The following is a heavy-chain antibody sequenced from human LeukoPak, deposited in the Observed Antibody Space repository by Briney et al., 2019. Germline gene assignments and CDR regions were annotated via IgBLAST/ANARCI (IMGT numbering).Heavy chain of an antibody. V-gene: IGHV4-39*07. Sequence: SETLSLTCIVSGDSISSSNYYWGWIRQPPGKGLEWIGSIYHSGSTYYNPSLKSRVTISVDTSKNQFSLKLSSVTAADTAVYYCARDVDTAMVFNYWGQGTLVTVSS. CDR1: GDSISSSNYY. J-gene: IGHJ4*02. CDR2: IYHSGST. CDR3: ARDVDTAMVFNY. D-gene: IGHD5-18*01.